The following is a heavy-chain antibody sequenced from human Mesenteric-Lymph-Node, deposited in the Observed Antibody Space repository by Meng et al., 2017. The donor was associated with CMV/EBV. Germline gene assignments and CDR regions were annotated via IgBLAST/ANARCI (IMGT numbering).Heavy chain of an antibody. J-gene: IGHJ6*02. D-gene: IGHD2-15*01. CDR2: ISAKNDNA. CDR1: GYTFTNYG. V-gene: IGHV1-18*01. Sequence: ASVKVSCKASGYTFTNYGISWVRQAPGQGLEWMGWISAKNDNAYYAQSVQGRLTLTTDTFRTTAYMEMRSMRSDDTAVYYCARVGPLSNGGYQPYYYYGMDVWGQGTTVTVSS. CDR3: ARVGPLSNGGYQPYYYYGMDV.